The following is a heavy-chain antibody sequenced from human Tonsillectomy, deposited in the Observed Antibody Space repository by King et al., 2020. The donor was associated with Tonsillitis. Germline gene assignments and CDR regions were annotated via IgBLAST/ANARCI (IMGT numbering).Heavy chain of an antibody. V-gene: IGHV3-7*03. D-gene: IGHD1-7*01. CDR1: GFTFSRYW. Sequence: VQLVESGGGLVQPGGSLRLSCAASGFTFSRYWMSWVRQAPGKGLEWVANIKEDGSEKYYVDSVKGRFTISRDNARNSLYLQMCSLRAEDTAVYYCARDPHYNWNYVGHFDYWGQGTLVTVSS. CDR3: ARDPHYNWNYVGHFDY. CDR2: IKEDGSEK. J-gene: IGHJ4*02.